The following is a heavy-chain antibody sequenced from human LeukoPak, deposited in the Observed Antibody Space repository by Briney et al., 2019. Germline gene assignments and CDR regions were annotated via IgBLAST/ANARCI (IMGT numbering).Heavy chain of an antibody. CDR3: AMSIVVVPAADY. D-gene: IGHD2-2*01. J-gene: IGHJ4*02. Sequence: GGSLRLSCAASGFTFSSYWMSWVRQAPGKGLEWAANIKQDGSEKYYVDSVKGRFTISRDNAKNSLYLQMNSLRAEDTAVYYCAMSIVVVPAADYWGQGTLVTVSS. V-gene: IGHV3-7*01. CDR2: IKQDGSEK. CDR1: GFTFSSYW.